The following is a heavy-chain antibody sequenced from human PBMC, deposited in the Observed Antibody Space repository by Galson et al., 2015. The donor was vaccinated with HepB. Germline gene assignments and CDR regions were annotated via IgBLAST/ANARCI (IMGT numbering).Heavy chain of an antibody. CDR2: ISYDGSNK. D-gene: IGHD6-6*01. CDR3: ASPYSSSPGGY. J-gene: IGHJ4*02. CDR1: GFTFSGSA. Sequence: SLRLSCAASGFTFSGSAMHWVRQAPGKGLEWVAVISYDGSNKYYADSVKGRFTISRDNSKNTLYLQMNSLRAEDTAVYYCASPYSSSPGGYWGQGTLVTVSS. V-gene: IGHV3-30-3*01.